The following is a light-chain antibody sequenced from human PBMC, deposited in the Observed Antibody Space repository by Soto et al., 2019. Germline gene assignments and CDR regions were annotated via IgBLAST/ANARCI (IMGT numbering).Light chain of an antibody. V-gene: IGKV1-5*01. J-gene: IGKJ1*01. Sequence: DIQMTQSPSTLSASVGDRVTITFRASQSIGRFLAWYQHQPGKAPKLLIYDASTLESGVPPRFSGSGSGTDSTLAISSLQPEDSATYYCLQDINYPWTFGQGTKVDIK. CDR3: LQDINYPWT. CDR1: QSIGRF. CDR2: DAS.